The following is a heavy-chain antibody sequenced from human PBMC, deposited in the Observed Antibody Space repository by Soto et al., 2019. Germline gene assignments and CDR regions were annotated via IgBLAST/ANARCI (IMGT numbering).Heavy chain of an antibody. CDR3: ARDTPVGATTDFDY. CDR1: GYTFTSYG. D-gene: IGHD1-26*01. V-gene: IGHV1-18*01. Sequence: GASVKVSCKASGYTFTSYGISWVRQAPGQGLEWMGWISAYNGSTNYAQKLQGRVTMTTDTSTSTAYMELRSLRSDDTAVYYCARDTPVGATTDFDYWGQGTLVTVSS. J-gene: IGHJ4*02. CDR2: ISAYNGST.